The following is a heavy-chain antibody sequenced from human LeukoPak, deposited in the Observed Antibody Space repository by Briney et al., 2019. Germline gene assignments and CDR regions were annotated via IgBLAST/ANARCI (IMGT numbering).Heavy chain of an antibody. Sequence: GRSLRLSCAASGLIFSSQFMSWGRQAPGKGLGGVSGVSGGGGSTYYAASLMGRFPISSDNSKKTLYLQMSSPRAQATAVYYSPKRPSRCCSYYFFYWCGGGPVAVSS. V-gene: IGHV3-23*01. D-gene: IGHD2-15*01. CDR2: VSGGGGST. J-gene: IGHJ4*01. CDR1: GLIFSSQF. CDR3: PKRPSRCCSYYFFY.